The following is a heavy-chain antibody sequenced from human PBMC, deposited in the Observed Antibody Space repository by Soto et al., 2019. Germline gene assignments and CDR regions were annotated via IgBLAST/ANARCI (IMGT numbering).Heavy chain of an antibody. J-gene: IGHJ4*02. CDR3: AKDGRHCSGGSCPQGH. Sequence: GASLKVSCKTSGYTFTGHHIHWVRQAPGQGLEWMGWINPISGGTKYREKFQGRVSITRDKSSSTAYMELSSLTSDDSAVYYCAKDGRHCSGGSCPQGHWGQGTLVTVSS. CDR1: GYTFTGHH. CDR2: INPISGGT. D-gene: IGHD2-15*01. V-gene: IGHV1-2*02.